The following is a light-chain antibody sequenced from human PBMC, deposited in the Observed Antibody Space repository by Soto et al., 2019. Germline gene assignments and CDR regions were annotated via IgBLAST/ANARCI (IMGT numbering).Light chain of an antibody. V-gene: IGKV3-11*01. CDR3: QQRSNRPPYT. CDR1: QSVSSY. J-gene: IGKJ2*01. CDR2: DAS. Sequence: EIVLTQSPATLSLSPGERATLSCRASQSVSSYLAWYQQNPAQAPRLLIYDASNRATGIPARFSGSGSGTDFTLPISSLEPGDFAVYYCQQRSNRPPYTFGQGTKLEIK.